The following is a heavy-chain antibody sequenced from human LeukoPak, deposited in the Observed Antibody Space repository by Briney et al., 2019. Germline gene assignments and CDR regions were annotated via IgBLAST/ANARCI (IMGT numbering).Heavy chain of an antibody. CDR3: ARDLSMM. V-gene: IGHV1-69*04. Sequence: GGSLRLSCAASGFTFSSYAISWVRQAPGQGLEWMGRIIPILGIANYAQKFQGRVTITADKSTSTAYMELSSLRSEDTAVYYCARDLSMMWGQGTLVTVSS. D-gene: IGHD3-3*02. CDR1: GFTFSSYA. J-gene: IGHJ4*02. CDR2: IIPILGIA.